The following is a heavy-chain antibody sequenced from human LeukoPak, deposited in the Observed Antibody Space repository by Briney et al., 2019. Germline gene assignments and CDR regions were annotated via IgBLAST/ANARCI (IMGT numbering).Heavy chain of an antibody. CDR2: IYFSGST. Sequence: SGTLSLTCTVSGGSISSYYWCWLRQPPGKGVEWVGYIYFSGSTNYNPSLKTRVTTSVDTSKNQFSLKLSSLTAADTAMYYCARALGYCTSTSCLNYNHHGIHVWGQRTTVTVSS. J-gene: IGHJ6*02. CDR1: GGSISSYY. V-gene: IGHV4-59*01. CDR3: ARALGYCTSTSCLNYNHHGIHV. D-gene: IGHD2-2*01.